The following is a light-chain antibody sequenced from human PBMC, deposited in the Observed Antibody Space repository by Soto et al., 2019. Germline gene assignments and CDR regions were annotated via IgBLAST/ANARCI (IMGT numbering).Light chain of an antibody. CDR2: VDSDGTH. Sequence: QSVLTQSPSASASLGASVKLTCTLSGGHSNYAIAWHQQQPHKGPRFLMRVDSDGTHTKGDGISDRFSGSSSGAERYLSISSLQSEDEADYYCQTWATGLRVFGGGTKLTVL. J-gene: IGLJ3*02. CDR3: QTWATGLRV. V-gene: IGLV4-69*01. CDR1: GGHSNYA.